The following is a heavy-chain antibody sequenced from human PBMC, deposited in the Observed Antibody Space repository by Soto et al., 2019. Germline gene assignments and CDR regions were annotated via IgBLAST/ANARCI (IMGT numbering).Heavy chain of an antibody. D-gene: IGHD3-22*01. CDR2: IYYSGST. J-gene: IGHJ4*02. CDR3: ARDSKSRVTYYYDSSGHQRDY. V-gene: IGHV4-30-4*01. CDR1: GGSISSGDYY. Sequence: SSETLSLTCTVSGGSISSGDYYWSWIRQPPGKGLEWIGYIYYSGSTYYNPSLKSRVTISVDTSKNQFSLKLSSVTAADTAVYYCARDSKSRVTYYYDSSGHQRDYWGQGTLVTVSS.